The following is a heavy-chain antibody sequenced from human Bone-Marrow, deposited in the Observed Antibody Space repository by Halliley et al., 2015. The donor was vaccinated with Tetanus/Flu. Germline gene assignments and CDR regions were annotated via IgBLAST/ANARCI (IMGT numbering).Heavy chain of an antibody. CDR1: GFTFSYYA. D-gene: IGHD3-9*01. CDR2: ISSNGGST. V-gene: IGHV3-64D*09. Sequence: SLRLSCSGSGFTFSYYAMHWVRQAPGKALEYVSAISSNGGSTYYADSVKGRFIVSRDNSKNTLSLQMSSLRPEDTAVYYCVKDSARNYDILTDYSPYFFDSWGQGTLVTVSS. J-gene: IGHJ4*02. CDR3: VKDSARNYDILTDYSPYFFDS.